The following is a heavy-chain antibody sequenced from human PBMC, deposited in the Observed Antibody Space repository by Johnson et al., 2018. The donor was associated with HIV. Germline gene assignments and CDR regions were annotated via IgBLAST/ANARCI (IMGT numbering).Heavy chain of an antibody. Sequence: QLVEAGGGVVRPGGSLRRSCAASGCTFDDYGVVWVRREAGKGRVWVSGINSNGGSTGYADAVKGRVTITRDNDKNTLYLQMNSLRTEDTALYYCAWTGRLFDAFDIWGQGTMVTVSS. V-gene: IGHV3-20*04. J-gene: IGHJ3*02. CDR2: INSNGGST. CDR3: AWTGRLFDAFDI. CDR1: GCTFDDYG. D-gene: IGHD2-21*01.